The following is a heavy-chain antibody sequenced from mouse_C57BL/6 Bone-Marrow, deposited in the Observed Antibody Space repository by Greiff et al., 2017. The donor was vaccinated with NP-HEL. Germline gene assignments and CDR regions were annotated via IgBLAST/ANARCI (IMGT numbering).Heavy chain of an antibody. CDR1: GYSITSGYY. CDR3: ARAGYSNNDWYFDV. V-gene: IGHV3-6*01. CDR2: ISYDGSN. Sequence: VQLKESGPGLVKPSQSLSLTCSVTGYSITSGYYWNWIREFPGNKLEWMGYISYDGSNNYNPSLKNRISITRDTSKNQFFLKLNSVTTEDTATYYSARAGYSNNDWYFDVWGTETTVTVSS. J-gene: IGHJ1*03. D-gene: IGHD2-5*01.